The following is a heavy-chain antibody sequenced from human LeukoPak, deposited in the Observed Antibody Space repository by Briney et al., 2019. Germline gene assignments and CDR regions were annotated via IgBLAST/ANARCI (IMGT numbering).Heavy chain of an antibody. V-gene: IGHV1-46*01. J-gene: IGHJ4*02. CDR1: GYTFTSNY. D-gene: IGHD6-19*01. CDR3: ASGTIAVAGIFDY. CDR2: ISPSGGST. Sequence: GASVKVSCKAFGYTFTSNYMHWVRQAPGQRPEWMGVISPSGGSTTYAQKFQGRVTLTRDMSTSTDYLELSSLRSEDTAVYYCASGTIAVAGIFDYWGQGILVTVSS.